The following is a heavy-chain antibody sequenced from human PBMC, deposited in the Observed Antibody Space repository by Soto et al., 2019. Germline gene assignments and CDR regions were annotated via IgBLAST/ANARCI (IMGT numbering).Heavy chain of an antibody. CDR1: GYTFTSYA. V-gene: IGHV1-3*05. CDR3: ARSIVVVTALDY. CDR2: INAGNGNT. D-gene: IGHD2-21*02. J-gene: IGHJ4*02. Sequence: QVQLVQSGAEEKKPGASVKVSCKASGYTFTSYAMHWVRQAPGQRLEWMGWINAGNGNTKYSQKFQGRVTITRDTSASTAQMELSSLRSQGTAVYYCARSIVVVTALDYWGQGTLVTVSS.